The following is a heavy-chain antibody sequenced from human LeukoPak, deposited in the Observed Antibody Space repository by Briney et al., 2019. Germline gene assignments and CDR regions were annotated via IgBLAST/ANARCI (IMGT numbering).Heavy chain of an antibody. CDR1: GGSISSGNYY. Sequence: PSETLSLTCTVSGGSISSGNYYWSWIRQHPGKGLEWIGYIHHSGSTYYNPSLKSRVIISVDTSKNQFSLKLNSVTAADTAVYYCASYGSGSYRFDPWGQGTLVTISS. D-gene: IGHD3-10*01. CDR2: IHHSGST. V-gene: IGHV4-31*03. CDR3: ASYGSGSYRFDP. J-gene: IGHJ5*02.